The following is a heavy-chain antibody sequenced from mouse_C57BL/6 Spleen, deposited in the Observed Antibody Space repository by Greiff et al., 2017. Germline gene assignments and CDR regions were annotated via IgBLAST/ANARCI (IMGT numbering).Heavy chain of an antibody. D-gene: IGHD2-14*01. J-gene: IGHJ4*01. Sequence: QVQLQQPGAELVKPGASVKVSCKASGYTFTSYWMHWVKQRPGQGLEWIGRIHPYDSDTNYNQKFKGKATLTVDKSSSTAYMQLSSLTSEDAAVYYCAYDGAMDYWGQGTSVTVDS. CDR2: IHPYDSDT. CDR3: AYDGAMDY. CDR1: GYTFTSYW. V-gene: IGHV1-74*01.